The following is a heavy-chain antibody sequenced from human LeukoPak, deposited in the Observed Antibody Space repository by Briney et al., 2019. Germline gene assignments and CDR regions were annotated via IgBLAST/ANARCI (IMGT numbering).Heavy chain of an antibody. J-gene: IGHJ4*02. V-gene: IGHV3-23*01. CDR2: ISGSGGST. Sequence: GGSLRLSCAASGFIFSSYAMSWVRQAPGKGLEWVSVISGSGGSTYYADSVKGRFTISRDNSKNTLYLQMNSLRAEDTAVYYCARVDYGDYGFDYWGQGTLVTVSS. CDR3: ARVDYGDYGFDY. D-gene: IGHD4-17*01. CDR1: GFIFSSYA.